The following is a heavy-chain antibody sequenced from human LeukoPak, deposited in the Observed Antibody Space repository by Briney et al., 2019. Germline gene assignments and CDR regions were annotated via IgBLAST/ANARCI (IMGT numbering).Heavy chain of an antibody. J-gene: IGHJ3*01. CDR2: ISYDGSNK. CDR1: GFTFSSYA. Sequence: GGSLRLSCAASGFTFSSYAMHWVRQAPGKGLEWVAVISYDGSNKYYADSVKGRFTISRDNSKNTLYLQMNSLRAEDTAVYYCAKEITMIVVVGWGQGTMVTVSS. D-gene: IGHD3-22*01. CDR3: AKEITMIVVVG. V-gene: IGHV3-30-3*01.